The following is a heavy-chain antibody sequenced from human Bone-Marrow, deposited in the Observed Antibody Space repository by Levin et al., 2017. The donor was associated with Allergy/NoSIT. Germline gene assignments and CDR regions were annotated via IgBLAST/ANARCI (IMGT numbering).Heavy chain of an antibody. CDR3: ARAKPVVVAKTDYYGMDV. Sequence: GGSLRLSCAASGFTFSSYWMHWVRQAPGKGLVWVSRINSDGSSTSYADSVKGRFTISRDNAKNTLYLQMNSLRAEDTAVYYCARAKPVVVAKTDYYGMDVWGQGTTVTVSS. J-gene: IGHJ6*02. CDR2: INSDGSST. D-gene: IGHD2-15*01. V-gene: IGHV3-74*01. CDR1: GFTFSSYW.